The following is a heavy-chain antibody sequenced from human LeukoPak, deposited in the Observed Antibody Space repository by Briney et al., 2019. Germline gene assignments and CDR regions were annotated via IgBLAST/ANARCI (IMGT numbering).Heavy chain of an antibody. Sequence: SETLSLTCTVSGGSISSYYWSWIRQPPGRGLEWIGYIYYSGSTNYNPSLKSRVTISVDTSKNQFSLKLSSVTAADTAVYYCARGDHYDSSGYYRVGYGMDVWGQGTTVTVSS. CDR3: ARGDHYDSSGYYRVGYGMDV. D-gene: IGHD3-22*01. J-gene: IGHJ6*02. V-gene: IGHV4-59*01. CDR1: GGSISSYY. CDR2: IYYSGST.